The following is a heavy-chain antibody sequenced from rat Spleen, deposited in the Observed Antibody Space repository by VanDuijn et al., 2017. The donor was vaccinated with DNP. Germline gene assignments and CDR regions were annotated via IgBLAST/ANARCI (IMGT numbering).Heavy chain of an antibody. CDR3: TYNNYY. D-gene: IGHD1-10*01. J-gene: IGHJ2*01. Sequence: QVQLKESGPGLVQPSQTLSLTCTVSGFSLTSYNVHWVRQPPGKGLEWMGGMSDNGNTDYNSPLKSRLSINRDTSKSQVFLKMSSLQTDDTAIYFCTYNNYYWGQGVMVTVSS. V-gene: IGHV2-1*01. CDR2: MSDNGNT. CDR1: GFSLTSYN.